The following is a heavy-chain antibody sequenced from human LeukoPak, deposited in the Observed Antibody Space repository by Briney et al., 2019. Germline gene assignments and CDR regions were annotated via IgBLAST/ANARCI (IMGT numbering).Heavy chain of an antibody. J-gene: IGHJ6*02. CDR2: INPSGGST. V-gene: IGHV1-46*01. CDR3: ARDWHSSGWSIYYYYGMDV. CDR1: GYTFTSYY. Sequence: ASVKVSCKASGYTFTSYYTHWVRQAPGQGLEWMGIINPSGGSTSYAQKFQGRVTMTRDTSTSTVYMELSSLRSEDTAVYYCARDWHSSGWSIYYYYGMDVWGQGTTVTVSS. D-gene: IGHD6-19*01.